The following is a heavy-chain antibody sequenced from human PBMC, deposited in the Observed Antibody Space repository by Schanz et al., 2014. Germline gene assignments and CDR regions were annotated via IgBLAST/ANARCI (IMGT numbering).Heavy chain of an antibody. Sequence: EVQLLESGGGLVQPGGSLRLSCAASGFTFSSYAMSWVRQAPGKGLEWLSVISASGGDTYYADSVKGRFTISRDNSKNTLYLQMNSLRAEDTAVYYCAKSQGSSFDSWGQGTLVTVSS. J-gene: IGHJ4*02. D-gene: IGHD6-13*01. V-gene: IGHV3-23*01. CDR3: AKSQGSSFDS. CDR2: ISASGGDT. CDR1: GFTFSSYA.